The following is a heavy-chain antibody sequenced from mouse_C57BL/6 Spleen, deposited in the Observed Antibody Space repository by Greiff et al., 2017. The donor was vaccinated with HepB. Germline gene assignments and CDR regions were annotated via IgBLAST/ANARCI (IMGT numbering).Heavy chain of an antibody. D-gene: IGHD1-1*01. CDR3: ARQFITHAMDY. CDR2: ISNGGGST. V-gene: IGHV5-12*01. J-gene: IGHJ4*01. CDR1: GFTFSDYY. Sequence: DVMLVESGGGLVQPGGSLKLSCAASGFTFSDYYMYWVRQTPEKRLEWVAYISNGGGSTYYPDTVKGRFTISRDNAKNTLYLQMSRLKSEDTAMYYCARQFITHAMDYWGQGTSVTVSS.